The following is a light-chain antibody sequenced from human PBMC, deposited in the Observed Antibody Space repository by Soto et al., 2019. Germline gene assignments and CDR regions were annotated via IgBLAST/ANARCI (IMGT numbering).Light chain of an antibody. CDR2: GNS. J-gene: IGLJ3*02. CDR3: QSYDSSLRGGV. V-gene: IGLV1-40*01. CDR1: SSNIGAGYD. Sequence: QSVLTQPPSVSGAPGQRVTISCTGSSSNIGAGYDVHWYQQLPGTAPKLLIYGNSNRPSGVPDRFSGSKSGTSASLAITGLQAEDEADYYCQSYDSSLRGGVFGGVTKLTVL.